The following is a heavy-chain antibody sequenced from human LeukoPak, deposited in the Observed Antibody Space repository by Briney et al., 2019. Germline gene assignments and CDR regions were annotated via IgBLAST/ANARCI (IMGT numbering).Heavy chain of an antibody. J-gene: IGHJ5*02. Sequence: GGSLRLSCAASGFTFSSYWMHWVRHAPGKGLVWVSRLNSDGSRPNYADSVKGRFTNSRDNAKNTLYLQMNSLRAEDTAVYYCARSRYCSSTSCYAGKDWFDPWGQGTLVTVSS. V-gene: IGHV3-74*01. CDR3: ARSRYCSSTSCYAGKDWFDP. CDR1: GFTFSSYW. D-gene: IGHD2-2*01. CDR2: LNSDGSRP.